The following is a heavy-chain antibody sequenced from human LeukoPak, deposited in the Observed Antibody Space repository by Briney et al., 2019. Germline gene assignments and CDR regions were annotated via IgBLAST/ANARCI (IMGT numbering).Heavy chain of an antibody. CDR3: ARGGFYDHTVWGAQLFLY. J-gene: IGHJ4*02. D-gene: IGHD3-16*01. V-gene: IGHV3-53*01. CDR2: IYSGGST. CDR1: GFTVSSNY. Sequence: GGSLRLSCAASGFTVSSNYMSWVRQAPGKGLEWVSVIYSGGSTYYADSVKGRFTISRDNSKNTLYLQMNSLRAEDTAVYYCARGGFYDHTVWGAQLFLYWGQGTLVTVSS.